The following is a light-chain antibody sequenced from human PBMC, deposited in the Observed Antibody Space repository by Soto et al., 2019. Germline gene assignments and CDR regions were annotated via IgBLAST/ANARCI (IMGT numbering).Light chain of an antibody. CDR1: QIFLYSSNNKNY. CDR3: QQYYSTPWT. V-gene: IGKV4-1*01. CDR2: WAS. Sequence: DIVMTQSPDSLAVSLGERATTNGKSSQIFLYSSNNKNYLAWYQQKPAQPPKLLIYWASTRESGVPDRFSGSRSGTDFTLTISSLQAEDVAVYYCQQYYSTPWTFGQGTKVDIK. J-gene: IGKJ1*01.